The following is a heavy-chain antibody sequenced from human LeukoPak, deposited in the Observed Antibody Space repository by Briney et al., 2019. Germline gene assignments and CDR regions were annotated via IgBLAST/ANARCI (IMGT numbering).Heavy chain of an antibody. V-gene: IGHV4-34*01. CDR2: INHSGST. CDR1: GASLAGYS. J-gene: IGHJ5*01. CDR3: ARGRLFDF. D-gene: IGHD3-16*01. Sequence: SETLSLTCPIFGASLAGYSWVWIRQPPGRGLEWIGEINHSGSTNYNPSLKSRVTISVDTSKNQCSLNLNSVTAADTAVYYCARGRLFDFWGQGTLVTVSS.